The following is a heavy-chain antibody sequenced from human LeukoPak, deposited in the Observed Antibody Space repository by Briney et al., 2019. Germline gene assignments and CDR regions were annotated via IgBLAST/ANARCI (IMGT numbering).Heavy chain of an antibody. V-gene: IGHV4-59*01. D-gene: IGHD6-25*01. CDR2: IYYSGST. CDR3: AGGHTAAEKDY. CDR1: GGSISSYY. Sequence: SGTLSLTCSVSGGSISSYYWSWIRQPPGKGLEWIGYIYYSGSTNYNPSLKSRVTITVDTSKNQFSLKLSSATASDTAVYYFAGGHTAAEKDYWGQGTLVTVSS. J-gene: IGHJ4*02.